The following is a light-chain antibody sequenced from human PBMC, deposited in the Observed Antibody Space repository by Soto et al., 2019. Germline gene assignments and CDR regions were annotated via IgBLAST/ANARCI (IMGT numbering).Light chain of an antibody. J-gene: IGKJ1*01. Sequence: EGVLTQSPGTLSLSPGERSTLSFMPSQSVSSSYLAGYQQKPGEAPRLLIYGASSRATGIPDRFSGSGSGTDFTLTISRLEPEDFAVYYCQQYGSSPTWTFGQGTKVDIK. CDR3: QQYGSSPTWT. CDR2: GAS. V-gene: IGKV3-20*01. CDR1: QSVSSSY.